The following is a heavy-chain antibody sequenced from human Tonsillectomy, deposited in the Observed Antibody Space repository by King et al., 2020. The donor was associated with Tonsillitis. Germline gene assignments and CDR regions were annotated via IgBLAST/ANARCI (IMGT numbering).Heavy chain of an antibody. Sequence: QLQESGPGLVKPSETLSLTCSVSGYSIMNGYYWGWIRQPPGKGLEWIGTIYRDGTAHYNPSLQSRVTISVDTSQNQFSLNLTSATAADTAVYFCARDCGFGTPAPFSFFDRWGRGCLVSASS. CDR2: IYRDGTA. J-gene: IGHJ2*01. D-gene: IGHD2-21*01. CDR1: GYSIMNGYY. CDR3: ARDCGFGTPAPFSFFDR. V-gene: IGHV4-38-2*02.